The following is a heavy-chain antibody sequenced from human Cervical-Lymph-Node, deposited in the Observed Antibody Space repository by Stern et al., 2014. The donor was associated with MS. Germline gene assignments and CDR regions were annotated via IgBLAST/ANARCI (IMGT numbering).Heavy chain of an antibody. V-gene: IGHV4-59*01. Sequence: QVQLQESGPGLVKPSETLSLTCTVSGGPIRTFSWSWIRQPPGRGLEWIGCVYYNGTTTHNPSLKSRVTMSVDTSKSQLSLRLHSVTAADTAVYYCARHSVGVKDFDSWGQGTLVTVSS. CDR1: GGPIRTFS. J-gene: IGHJ4*02. D-gene: IGHD4-23*01. CDR2: VYYNGTT. CDR3: ARHSVGVKDFDS.